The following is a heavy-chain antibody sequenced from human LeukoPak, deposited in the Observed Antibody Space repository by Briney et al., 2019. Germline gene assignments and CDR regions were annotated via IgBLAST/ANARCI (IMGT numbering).Heavy chain of an antibody. J-gene: IGHJ4*02. CDR1: GFTFSTYW. CDR3: ARGDDYVWGSYRYADY. Sequence: PGGSLRLSCAASGFTFSTYWMHWGSQAPGKGLVWVSRTNSDGSRTDYADSVKGRFTISRDNAENTLYLQMNSLRAEDTAVYYCARGDDYVWGSYRYADYWGQGTLVTVSS. D-gene: IGHD3-16*02. CDR2: TNSDGSRT. V-gene: IGHV3-74*01.